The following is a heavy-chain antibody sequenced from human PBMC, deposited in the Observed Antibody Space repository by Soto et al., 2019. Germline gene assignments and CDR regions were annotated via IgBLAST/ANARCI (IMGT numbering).Heavy chain of an antibody. V-gene: IGHV4-34*01. CDR1: GGSFSGYY. CDR3: ARGRIVATIRRGHFDY. J-gene: IGHJ4*02. CDR2: INHSGST. Sequence: SETLSLTCAVYGGSFSGYYWSWIRQPPGKGLEWIGEINHSGSTNYNPSLKSRVTISVDTSKNQFSLKLSSVTAADTAVYYCARGRIVATIRRGHFDYWGQGTLVTVSS. D-gene: IGHD5-12*01.